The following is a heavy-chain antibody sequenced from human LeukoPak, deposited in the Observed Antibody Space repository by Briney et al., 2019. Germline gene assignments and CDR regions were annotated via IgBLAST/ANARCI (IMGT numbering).Heavy chain of an antibody. J-gene: IGHJ4*02. CDR1: GFTFSSYG. Sequence: PGGSLRLSCAASGFTFSSYGMHWVRQAPGKGLEWVAVISYDGSNKYYADSVKGRFTISRDNSKNTLYLQMNSLRAEDTAVYYCAKDGSALWFGDLSHYFDYWGQGTLVTVSS. D-gene: IGHD3-10*01. CDR3: AKDGSALWFGDLSHYFDY. CDR2: ISYDGSNK. V-gene: IGHV3-30*18.